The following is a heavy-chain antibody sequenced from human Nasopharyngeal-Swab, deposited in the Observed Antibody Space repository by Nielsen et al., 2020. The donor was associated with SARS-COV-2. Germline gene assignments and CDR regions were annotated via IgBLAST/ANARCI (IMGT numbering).Heavy chain of an antibody. CDR2: IYYNGNT. Sequence: RQAPGKELEWIGNIYYNGNTYQNPSLKSRLTISVDKSKNQFSLQLSSVTAADTAVYYCVRSSSWYYFDYWAQGTQVTVSS. D-gene: IGHD6-13*01. CDR3: VRSSSWYYFDY. V-gene: IGHV4-39*01. J-gene: IGHJ4*02.